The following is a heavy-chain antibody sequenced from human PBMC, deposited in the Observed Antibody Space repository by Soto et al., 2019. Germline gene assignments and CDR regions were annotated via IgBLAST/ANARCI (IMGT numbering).Heavy chain of an antibody. D-gene: IGHD3-22*01. CDR2: IIPIFGTA. J-gene: IGHJ6*02. Sequence: ASVKVSCKASGGTFSSYAISWVRQAPGQGLEWMGGIIPIFGTANYAQKFQGRVTITADESTSTAYMELSSLRSEDTAVYYCAINYYDSSGENAYYYYYYGMDVWGQGTTVTAP. CDR1: GGTFSSYA. V-gene: IGHV1-69*13. CDR3: AINYYDSSGENAYYYYYYGMDV.